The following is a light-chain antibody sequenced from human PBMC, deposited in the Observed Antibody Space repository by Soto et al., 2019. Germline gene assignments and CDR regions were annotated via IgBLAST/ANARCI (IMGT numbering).Light chain of an antibody. CDR2: GNN. J-gene: IGLJ2*01. V-gene: IGLV1-40*01. CDR3: QSFDTSLSVV. CDR1: SSNIGAGYD. Sequence: QSVLTQPPSVSGAPGQRVTISCTGSSSNIGAGYDVHWYQQLPGSAPKLLIYGNNNRFSGVPDRFSGSKSGTSASLAITGLLAEDEADYSCQSFDTSLSVVFGGGTKLTVL.